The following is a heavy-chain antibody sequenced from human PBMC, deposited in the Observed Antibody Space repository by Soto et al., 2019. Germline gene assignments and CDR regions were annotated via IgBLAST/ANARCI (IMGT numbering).Heavy chain of an antibody. D-gene: IGHD3-10*01. CDR1: GFTFSSYG. CDR2: ISYDGSNK. CDR3: AKEWQWFGELNYYYYGMDV. Sequence: PGGSLRLSCAASGFTFSSYGMHWVRQAPGKGLEWVAVISYDGSNKYYADSVKGRFTISRDNSKNTLYLQMNSLRAEDTAVYYCAKEWQWFGELNYYYYGMDVWGQGTTVTVSS. J-gene: IGHJ6*02. V-gene: IGHV3-30*18.